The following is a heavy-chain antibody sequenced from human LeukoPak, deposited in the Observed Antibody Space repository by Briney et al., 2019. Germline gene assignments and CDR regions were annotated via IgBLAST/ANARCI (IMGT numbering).Heavy chain of an antibody. CDR1: GGSISSYY. J-gene: IGHJ3*02. CDR2: IYYSGST. D-gene: IGHD3-10*01. V-gene: IGHV4-59*08. CDR3: ARHSNSMVRGVGDAFDI. Sequence: ETLSLTCTVSGGSISSYYWSWIRQPPGKGLEWIGYIYYSGSTNYNPSLKSRVTISVDTSKNQFSLKLSSVTAADTAVYYCARHSNSMVRGVGDAFDIWGQGTMVTVSS.